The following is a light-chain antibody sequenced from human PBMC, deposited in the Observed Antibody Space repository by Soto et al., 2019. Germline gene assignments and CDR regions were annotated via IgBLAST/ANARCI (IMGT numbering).Light chain of an antibody. CDR2: GAS. J-gene: IGKJ1*01. V-gene: IGKV3-15*01. CDR3: QKYNSAPPWT. CDR1: QSVRSE. Sequence: EIVMTQSPASLSVSPGERVTLSCRASQSVRSELAWYQQKSGQPPRLLIYGASTRATGIPARFSGSGSGTDFTLTISSLQPEDVATYYCQKYNSAPPWTFGQGTKVDI.